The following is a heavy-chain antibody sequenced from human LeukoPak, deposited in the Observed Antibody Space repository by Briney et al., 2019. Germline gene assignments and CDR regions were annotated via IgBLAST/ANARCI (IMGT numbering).Heavy chain of an antibody. Sequence: GGSLRLSCAVSGFTFSSFSMNWVRQAPVKGPGVGSAISGSGRNTYYADSVKGRFTISRDNSKNTLYLQMDSLRAEDTAAYYCATNYYDSSGYFPDFDYWGQGALVSVSS. CDR1: GFTFSSFS. CDR3: ATNYYDSSGYFPDFDY. V-gene: IGHV3-23*01. D-gene: IGHD3-22*01. J-gene: IGHJ4*02. CDR2: ISGSGRNT.